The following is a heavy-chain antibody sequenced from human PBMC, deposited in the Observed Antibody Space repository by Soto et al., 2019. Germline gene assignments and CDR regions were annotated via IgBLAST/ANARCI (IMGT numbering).Heavy chain of an antibody. CDR3: ARGSWDDVSGHYYMDV. CDR2: TYYKSKWYY. CDR1: GDSVSSHSAG. V-gene: IGHV6-1*01. Sequence: QVQLQQSSPGLVKPSQALSLTCDISGDSVSSHSAGWNWIRQTPSRGLEWLGRTYYKSKWYYTYAASVKSRITVSTDTSKNQFSLQLTSVTPEDTAVYYCARGSWDDVSGHYYMDVWDKGTTVTVSS. D-gene: IGHD1-1*01. J-gene: IGHJ6*03.